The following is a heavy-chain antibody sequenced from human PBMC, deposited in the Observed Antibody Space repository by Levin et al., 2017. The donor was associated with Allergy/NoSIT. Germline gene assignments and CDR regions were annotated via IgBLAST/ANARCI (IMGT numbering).Heavy chain of an antibody. D-gene: IGHD3-10*01. CDR1: GFTVSSNY. V-gene: IGHV3-66*02. CDR2: IYSGGDT. J-gene: IGHJ4*02. CDR3: ARNHAWYGAGYFDY. Sequence: GESLKISCAASGFTVSSNYMSWVRQAPGKGLEWVSVIYSGGDTYYADSVMGRFTISRDNSKNTLYLQINSLRAEDTAVYYCARNHAWYGAGYFDYWGQGTLVSVSS.